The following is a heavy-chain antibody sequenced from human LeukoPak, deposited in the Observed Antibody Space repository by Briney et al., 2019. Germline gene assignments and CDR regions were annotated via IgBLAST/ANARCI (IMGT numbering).Heavy chain of an antibody. CDR1: GFTFSSYS. D-gene: IGHD2-21*01. CDR3: ASSPSEAYCGGDCLYYYYYMDV. V-gene: IGHV3-21*01. CDR2: ISSSSSYI. Sequence: GGSLRLSCAASGFTFSSYSMNWVRQAPGKGLEWVSSISSSSSYIYYADSVKGRFTISRDNAKNSLYLQMNSLRAEDTAVYYCASSPSEAYCGGDCLYYYYYMDVWGKGTTVTVSS. J-gene: IGHJ6*03.